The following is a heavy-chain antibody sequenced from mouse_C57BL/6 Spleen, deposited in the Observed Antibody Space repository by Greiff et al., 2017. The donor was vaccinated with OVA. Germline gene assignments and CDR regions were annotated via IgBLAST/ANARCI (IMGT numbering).Heavy chain of an antibody. V-gene: IGHV5-16*01. CDR1: GFTFSDYY. CDR3: ARGTYYGSSYDV. J-gene: IGHJ1*03. CDR2: INYDGSST. Sequence: DVMLVESEGGLVQPGSSMKLSCTASGFTFSDYYMAWVRQVPEKGLEWVANINYDGSSTYYLDSLKSRFIISRDNAQNILYLQMSSLKSEDTATYYCARGTYYGSSYDVWGTGTTVTVSS. D-gene: IGHD1-1*01.